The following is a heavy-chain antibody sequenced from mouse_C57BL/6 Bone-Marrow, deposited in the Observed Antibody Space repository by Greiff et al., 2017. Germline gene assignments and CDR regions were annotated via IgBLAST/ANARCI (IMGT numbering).Heavy chain of an antibody. CDR3: VIYYYGAFDV. CDR2: IHPNSGST. Sequence: LQQPGAELVKPGASVKLSCKASGYTFTSYWMHWVKQRPGQGLEWIGMIHPNSGSTNYNEKFKSKATLTVDKSSSTAYMQLSSLTSEDSAVYYCVIYYYGAFDVWGTGTTVTVSS. J-gene: IGHJ1*03. V-gene: IGHV1-64*01. CDR1: GYTFTSYW. D-gene: IGHD1-1*01.